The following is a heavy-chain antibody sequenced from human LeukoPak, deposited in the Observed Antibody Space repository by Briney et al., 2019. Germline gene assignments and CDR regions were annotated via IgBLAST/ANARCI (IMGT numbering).Heavy chain of an antibody. D-gene: IGHD6-13*01. CDR1: GFTFSNYG. J-gene: IGHJ3*02. CDR2: ISYGGSNK. Sequence: GGSLRLSCAASGFTFSNYGMHWVRQAPGKGLEWVAVISYGGSNKFYADSVKGRFTISRDNSKNTLYLQMNSLRAEDTAVYYCARAGSSWYSNDAFDIWGQGTMVTVSS. V-gene: IGHV3-30*03. CDR3: ARAGSSWYSNDAFDI.